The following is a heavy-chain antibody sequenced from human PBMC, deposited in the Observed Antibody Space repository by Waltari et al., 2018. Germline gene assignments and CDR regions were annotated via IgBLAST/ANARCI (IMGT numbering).Heavy chain of an antibody. J-gene: IGHJ2*01. D-gene: IGHD3-10*01. CDR3: ASTSSVYGSGSRDWYFDL. Sequence: QVQLVQSGAEVKKPGSSVKVSCKASGGTFSSYAISWVRQAPGQGLEWMGGIIPIFGTANYAQKFQGRVTITTDESTSTAYMELSSLRSEDTAVYYCASTSSVYGSGSRDWYFDLWGRGTLVTVSS. V-gene: IGHV1-69*05. CDR2: IIPIFGTA. CDR1: GGTFSSYA.